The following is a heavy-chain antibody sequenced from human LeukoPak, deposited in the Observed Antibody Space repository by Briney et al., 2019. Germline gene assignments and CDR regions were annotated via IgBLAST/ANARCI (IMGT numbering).Heavy chain of an antibody. CDR3: SREFPFCGADCFSGVFDI. J-gene: IGHJ3*02. V-gene: IGHV1-18*01. CDR1: GYTFSSYG. D-gene: IGHD2-21*02. CDR2: ISVTNSGNT. Sequence: ASVKVSCKASGYTFSSYGINWVRQAPGQGLEWMGWISVTNSGNTRYAQNFQGRLTMTTDTSTTTAYMELRGLRSDDTAVYYCSREFPFCGADCFSGVFDIWGQGTMVTVS.